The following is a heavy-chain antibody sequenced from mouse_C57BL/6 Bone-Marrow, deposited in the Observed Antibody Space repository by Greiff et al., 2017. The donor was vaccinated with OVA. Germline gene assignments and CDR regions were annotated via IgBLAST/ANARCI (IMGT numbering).Heavy chain of an antibody. CDR2: IYPRSGNT. Sequence: VQLQQSGAELARPGASVKLSCKASGYTFTSYGISWVKQRTGQGLEWIGEIYPRSGNTYYNEKFKGKATLTADKSSSTAYMELRSVTSEDSAVYFCARRGLRLYAMDYWGQGTSVTVSS. D-gene: IGHD2-2*01. CDR1: GYTFTSYG. J-gene: IGHJ4*01. CDR3: ARRGLRLYAMDY. V-gene: IGHV1-81*01.